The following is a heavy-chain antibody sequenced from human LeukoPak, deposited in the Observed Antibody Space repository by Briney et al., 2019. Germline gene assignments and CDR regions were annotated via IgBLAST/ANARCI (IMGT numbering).Heavy chain of an antibody. CDR2: ILIGSGNT. J-gene: IGHJ4*02. D-gene: IGHD2-2*01. CDR3: ASDPPNTSSSAW. V-gene: IGHV1-58*01. CDR1: VFTFTSTA. Sequence: ASVTVSCKSSVFTFTSTAVQWVRQPRGQRLEWIGCILIGSGNTNYAQMFQERVTLTWDVSTSTAYMVLSSRRSEDTAIYYCASDPPNTSSSAWWGQGTLVTVSS.